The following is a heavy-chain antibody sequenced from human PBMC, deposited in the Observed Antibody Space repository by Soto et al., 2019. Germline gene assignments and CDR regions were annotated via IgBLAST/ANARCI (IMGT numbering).Heavy chain of an antibody. CDR3: ARGKYYDRSGSYFSHLYFDL. D-gene: IGHD3-22*01. J-gene: IGHJ2*01. Sequence: QVQLVQSGAEVKKPGSSVKVSCTASGGTFSSYAISWVRQAPGQGLEWMGGIIPIFGTANYAQKFQGRVKITADESASTAYRELSSLRSEDTAVYYCARGKYYDRSGSYFSHLYFDLWGRGTLVTVSS. CDR2: IIPIFGTA. CDR1: GGTFSSYA. V-gene: IGHV1-69*01.